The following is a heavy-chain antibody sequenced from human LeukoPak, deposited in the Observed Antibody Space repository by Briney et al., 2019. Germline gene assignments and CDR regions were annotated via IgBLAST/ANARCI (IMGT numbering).Heavy chain of an antibody. V-gene: IGHV3-30*04. CDR2: ISYDGSNK. D-gene: IGHD6-13*01. J-gene: IGHJ4*02. CDR1: GFNFSNYA. Sequence: GRSLRLSCAASGFNFSNYAMHWVRQAPGKGLEWVAVISYDGSNKYYADSVKGRFTISRDNSKNTLYLQVNSLRAEDTAVYYCAKTRPLDSSSWSHGDYWGQGTLVTVSS. CDR3: AKTRPLDSSSWSHGDY.